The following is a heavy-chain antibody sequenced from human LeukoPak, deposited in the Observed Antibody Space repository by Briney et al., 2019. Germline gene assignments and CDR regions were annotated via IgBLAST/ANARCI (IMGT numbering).Heavy chain of an antibody. Sequence: SVKVSCKASGGTFSSYAISWVRQAPGQGPEWMGGIIPIFGTANYAQKFQGRVTITTDESTSTAYMELSSLRSEDTAVYYCARSELVPPYYYYYYMDVWGKGTTVTVSS. CDR2: IIPIFGTA. CDR1: GGTFSSYA. CDR3: ARSELVPPYYYYYYMDV. D-gene: IGHD6-6*01. V-gene: IGHV1-69*05. J-gene: IGHJ6*03.